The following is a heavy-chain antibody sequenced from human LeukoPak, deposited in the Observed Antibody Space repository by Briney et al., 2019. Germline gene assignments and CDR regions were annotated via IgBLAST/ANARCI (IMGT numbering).Heavy chain of an antibody. J-gene: IGHJ4*02. V-gene: IGHV4-39*01. D-gene: IGHD3-10*01. Sequence: SETLSLTCTVSGGSISSSSYYWGWIRQPPGKGMEWIGSIYYSGSTYYNPSLKSRVTISVDTSKNQFSLKLSSVTAADTAVYYCASPMVRGGQLDYWGQGTLVTVSS. CDR2: IYYSGST. CDR1: GGSISSSSYY. CDR3: ASPMVRGGQLDY.